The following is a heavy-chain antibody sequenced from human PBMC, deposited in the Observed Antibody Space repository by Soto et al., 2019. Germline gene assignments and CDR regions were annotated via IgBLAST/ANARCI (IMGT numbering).Heavy chain of an antibody. Sequence: ASVKVSCKASGYAFTSYAMHWVRQAPGQRLEWMGWINAGNGNTKYSQKFQGRVTITRDTSASTAYMELSSLRSEDTAVYYCAKSATVPAAIAYWGQGTLVTVSS. V-gene: IGHV1-3*01. CDR2: INAGNGNT. J-gene: IGHJ4*02. CDR1: GYAFTSYA. CDR3: AKSATVPAAIAY. D-gene: IGHD2-2*02.